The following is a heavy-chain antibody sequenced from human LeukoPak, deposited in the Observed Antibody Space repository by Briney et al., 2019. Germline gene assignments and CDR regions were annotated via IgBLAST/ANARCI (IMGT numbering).Heavy chain of an antibody. D-gene: IGHD2-8*02. V-gene: IGHV1-46*01. CDR3: ARADSPGAGFHY. CDR1: GYTFTSYG. Sequence: VASVKVSCKASGYTFTSYGISWVRQAPGQGLEWMGIINPSGGSTSYAQKFQGRVTMTRDMSTSTVYMELSSLRSEDTAVYYCARADSPGAGFHYWGQGTLVTVSS. CDR2: INPSGGST. J-gene: IGHJ4*02.